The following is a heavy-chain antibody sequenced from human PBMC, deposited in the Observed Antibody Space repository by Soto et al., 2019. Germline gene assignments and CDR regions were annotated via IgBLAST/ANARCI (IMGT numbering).Heavy chain of an antibody. CDR3: ARDLGGWPDY. D-gene: IGHD2-15*01. Sequence: ASLKVSCKASGYTFTSYAMHWVRQAPGQRLEWMGWINAGSGNTKYSQKFQGRVTITRDTSASTAYMELSSLRSEDTAVYYCARDLGGWPDYWGQGTLVTVSS. V-gene: IGHV1-3*01. CDR1: GYTFTSYA. J-gene: IGHJ4*02. CDR2: INAGSGNT.